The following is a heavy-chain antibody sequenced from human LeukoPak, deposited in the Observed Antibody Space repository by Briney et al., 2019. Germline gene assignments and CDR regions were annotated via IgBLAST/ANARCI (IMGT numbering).Heavy chain of an antibody. Sequence: VASVKLSFKVSGYTLTELSMHWVRQAPGKGLEWMGGFDPEVGKTIYAQKFQGRVTMTEDTSTDTAYMALSSLRSEDTAVYYCATRYCSGGSCPNYYYYYINVWGKGTTVTISS. J-gene: IGHJ6*03. CDR1: GYTLTELS. D-gene: IGHD2-15*01. V-gene: IGHV1-24*01. CDR2: FDPEVGKT. CDR3: ATRYCSGGSCPNYYYYYINV.